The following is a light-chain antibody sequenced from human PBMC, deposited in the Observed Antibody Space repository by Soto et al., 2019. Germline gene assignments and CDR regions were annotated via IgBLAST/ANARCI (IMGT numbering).Light chain of an antibody. J-gene: IGKJ4*01. CDR2: VAS. CDR1: QSISSD. CDR3: QQSSSTPQT. V-gene: IGKV1-39*01. Sequence: DIQMTQSPSSLSASVVDRVTISCRASQSISSDLSWYQQKPGKAPKLLINVASTLQSGVPSRFSGSGSGTDFTLAISSLQPADFATYYCQQSSSTPQTFGGGTRVEIK.